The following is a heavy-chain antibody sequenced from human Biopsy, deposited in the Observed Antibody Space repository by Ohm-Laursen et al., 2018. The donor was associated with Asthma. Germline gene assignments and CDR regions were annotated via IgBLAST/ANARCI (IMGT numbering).Heavy chain of an antibody. D-gene: IGHD3-22*01. J-gene: IGHJ4*02. CDR2: IYSGGTS. V-gene: IGHV3-53*01. CDR3: ARGDSSNWSHYYFDY. Sequence: SLRLSCLASGFAVSRDYMFWVRQAPGKGLEWVSVIYSGGTSHTADSVRGRFTISRDYSKNTLYLQMRSLRAEDTAVYYCARGDSSNWSHYYFDYWGQGTLVTVSS. CDR1: GFAVSRDY.